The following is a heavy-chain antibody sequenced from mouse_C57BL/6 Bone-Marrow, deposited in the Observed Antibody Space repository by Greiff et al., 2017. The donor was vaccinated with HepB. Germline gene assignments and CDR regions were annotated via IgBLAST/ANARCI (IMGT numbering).Heavy chain of an antibody. Sequence: EVMLVESGGGLVQPGGSLKLSCAASGFTFSDYGMAWVRQAPRKGPEWVAFISNLAYSIYYADTVTGRFTISRENAKNTLYLEMSSLMSEDTAMYYCARQGTTVVTYWYFDVWGTGTTVTVSS. D-gene: IGHD1-1*01. CDR3: ARQGTTVVTYWYFDV. J-gene: IGHJ1*03. CDR2: ISNLAYSI. CDR1: GFTFSDYG. V-gene: IGHV5-15*01.